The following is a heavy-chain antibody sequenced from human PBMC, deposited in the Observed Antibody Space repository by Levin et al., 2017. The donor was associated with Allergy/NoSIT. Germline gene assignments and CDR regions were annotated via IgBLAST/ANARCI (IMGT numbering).Heavy chain of an antibody. Sequence: GESLKISCAASGFTFSSYAMHWVRQAPGKGLEWVAVISYDGSNKYYADSVKGRFTISRDNSKNTLYLQMNSLRAEDTAVYYCARDRTVVTPAEYFQHWGQGTLVTVSS. J-gene: IGHJ1*01. D-gene: IGHD4-23*01. CDR2: ISYDGSNK. CDR1: GFTFSSYA. V-gene: IGHV3-30-3*01. CDR3: ARDRTVVTPAEYFQH.